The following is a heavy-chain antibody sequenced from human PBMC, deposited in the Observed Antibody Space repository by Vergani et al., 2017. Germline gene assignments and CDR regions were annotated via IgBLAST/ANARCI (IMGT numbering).Heavy chain of an antibody. Sequence: QLQLQESGPGLVKPSETLSLTCTVSGGSISSSSYYWGWIRQPPGKGLEWIGSIYYSGSTYYNPSLKSRVTISVDTSKNQFSLKLSSVTAADTAVYYCASSNWNHVRPIYAFDIWGQGTMVTVSS. CDR3: ASSNWNHVRPIYAFDI. CDR1: GGSISSSSYY. J-gene: IGHJ3*02. V-gene: IGHV4-39*01. CDR2: IYYSGST. D-gene: IGHD1-14*01.